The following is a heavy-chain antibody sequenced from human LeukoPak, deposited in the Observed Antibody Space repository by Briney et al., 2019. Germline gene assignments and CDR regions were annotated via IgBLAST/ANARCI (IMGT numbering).Heavy chain of an antibody. J-gene: IGHJ4*02. D-gene: IGHD5-24*01. CDR2: IYYSGST. CDR1: GGSISSSSYY. Sequence: TSETLSLTCTVPGGSISSSSYYWGWIRQPPGKGLEWIGSIYYSGSTYYNPSLKSRVTISVDTSKNQFSLKLSSVTAADTAVYYCARAPAWLQPYFDYWGQGTLVTVSS. CDR3: ARAPAWLQPYFDY. V-gene: IGHV4-39*07.